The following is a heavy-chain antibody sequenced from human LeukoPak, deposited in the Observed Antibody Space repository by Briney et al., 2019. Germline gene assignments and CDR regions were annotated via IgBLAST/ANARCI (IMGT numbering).Heavy chain of an antibody. CDR1: GGTFSSYA. CDR2: IIPIFGTA. CDR3: ARVNSYGNYFDY. Sequence: GASVKVSCXASGGTFSSYAISWVRQARGQGLEWMGGIIPIFGTANYAQKFQGRVTITADESTSTAYMELSSLRSEDTAVYYCARVNSYGNYFDYWGQGTLVTVSS. D-gene: IGHD5-18*01. J-gene: IGHJ4*02. V-gene: IGHV1-69*13.